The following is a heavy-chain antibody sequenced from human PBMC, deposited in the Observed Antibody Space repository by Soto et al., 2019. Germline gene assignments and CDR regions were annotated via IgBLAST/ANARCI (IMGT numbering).Heavy chain of an antibody. V-gene: IGHV3-23*01. D-gene: IGHD6-19*01. Sequence: GGSLRLSCAASGITFSSYAMSWVRQAPGKGLEWVSGLSASGDNTFYADSVQGRFTISRDNSKNTLFLQMNSLRAEDTAVYYCAKDRKFTSGWFYYYGMDVWGQGTTVTVSS. CDR3: AKDRKFTSGWFYYYGMDV. J-gene: IGHJ6*02. CDR1: GITFSSYA. CDR2: LSASGDNT.